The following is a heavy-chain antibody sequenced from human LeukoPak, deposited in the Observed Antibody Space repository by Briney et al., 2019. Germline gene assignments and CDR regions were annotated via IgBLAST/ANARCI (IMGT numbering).Heavy chain of an antibody. V-gene: IGHV1-2*02. Sequence: ASVKFSCKASGHTFSGNYMHWVRQAPGQGLEWMGWTSPNSGDTNYAQKFQGRVTLTRDTSISTAYMELSRLRSDDTAVYYCAGGSGDYSPDYWGQGTLVTVSS. J-gene: IGHJ4*02. CDR2: TSPNSGDT. CDR1: GHTFSGNY. D-gene: IGHD3-22*01. CDR3: AGGSGDYSPDY.